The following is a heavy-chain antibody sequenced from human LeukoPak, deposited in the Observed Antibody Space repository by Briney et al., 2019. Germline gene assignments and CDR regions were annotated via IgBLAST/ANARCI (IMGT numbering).Heavy chain of an antibody. CDR2: IIPIFGTA. CDR3: AREGYSSGGSCYLWFDP. V-gene: IGHV1-69*05. J-gene: IGHJ5*02. CDR1: GGTFSSYA. D-gene: IGHD2-15*01. Sequence: SVKVSCKASGGTFSSYAISWVRQAPGQGLEWMGRIIPIFGTANYAQKFQGRVTITTDESTSTAYMELSSLRSEDTAVYYCAREGYSSGGSCYLWFDPWGQGTLVTVSS.